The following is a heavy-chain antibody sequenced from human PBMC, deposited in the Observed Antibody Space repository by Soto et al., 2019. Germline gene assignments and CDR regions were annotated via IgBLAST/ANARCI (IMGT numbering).Heavy chain of an antibody. Sequence: EVQLVESGGGLVQPGGSLKLSCAVSGFTFSSHAMNWVHQAPGKGLEWVAYIHGTRSIIYYADSVKGRFTSSRDNAKTSLYLQMDSLRDGDTALYYCARDARNADYVCWGQGTLVTVSS. J-gene: IGHJ4*02. CDR3: ARDARNADYVC. D-gene: IGHD3-16*01. CDR1: GFTFSSHA. V-gene: IGHV3-48*02. CDR2: IHGTRSII.